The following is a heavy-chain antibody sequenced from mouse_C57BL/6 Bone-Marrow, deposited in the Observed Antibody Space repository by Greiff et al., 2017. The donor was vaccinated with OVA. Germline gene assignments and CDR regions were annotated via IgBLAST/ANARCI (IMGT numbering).Heavy chain of an antibody. Sequence: EVKVEESGGGLVQPGGSLKLSCAASGFTFSDYYMYWVRQTPEKRLEWVAYISNGGGSTYYPDTVKGRFTISRDNAKNTLYLQMSRLKSEDTAMYYCARHADYGSRDGYYFDYWGQGTTLTVSS. V-gene: IGHV5-12*01. CDR3: ARHADYGSRDGYYFDY. J-gene: IGHJ2*01. D-gene: IGHD1-1*01. CDR2: ISNGGGST. CDR1: GFTFSDYY.